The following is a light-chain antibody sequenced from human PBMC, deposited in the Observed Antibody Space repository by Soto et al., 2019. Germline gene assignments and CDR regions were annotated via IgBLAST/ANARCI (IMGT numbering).Light chain of an antibody. Sequence: EIVLTNSPATLSLSPGERATLSCRARQSVSSYLAWYQQKPGQAPRLLIYDASNRATGIPASFSRSWIGTDCSITICSLDSEDCAVPGITVDQGTRLESK. CDR3: T. CDR1: QSVSSY. CDR2: DAS. V-gene: IGKV3-11*01. J-gene: IGKJ5*01.